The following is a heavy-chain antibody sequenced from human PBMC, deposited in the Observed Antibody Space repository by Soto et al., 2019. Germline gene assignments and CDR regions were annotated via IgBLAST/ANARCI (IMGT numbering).Heavy chain of an antibody. J-gene: IGHJ4*02. CDR1: GGSISSGGYY. V-gene: IGHV4-30-4*08. D-gene: IGHD5-12*01. CDR3: ARDVVATIRGDHYFDY. Sequence: SETLSLTCTVSGGSISSGGYYWSWIRQHPGKGLEWIGYIYYSGSTYYNPSLKSRVTISVDTSKNLVSLKLSSVTAADTAVYYCARDVVATIRGDHYFDYWGQGALVTVSS. CDR2: IYYSGST.